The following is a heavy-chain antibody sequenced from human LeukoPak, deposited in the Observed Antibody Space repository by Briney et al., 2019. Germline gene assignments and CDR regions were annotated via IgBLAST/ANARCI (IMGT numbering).Heavy chain of an antibody. CDR1: GGSISSYY. CDR2: IYYSGST. V-gene: IGHV4-59*12. CDR3: ARDDWGHLDAFDI. Sequence: SETLSLTCTVSGGSISSYYWSWIRQPPGKGLEGIGRIYYSGSTYYNPSLRSRVTISVDTSKNQFSLKLSSVTAADTAVYYCARDDWGHLDAFDIWGQGTMVTVSS. J-gene: IGHJ3*02. D-gene: IGHD7-27*01.